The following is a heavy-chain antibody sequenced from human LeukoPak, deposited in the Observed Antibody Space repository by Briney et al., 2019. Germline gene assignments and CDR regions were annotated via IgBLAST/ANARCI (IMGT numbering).Heavy chain of an antibody. D-gene: IGHD3-3*01. CDR3: ASGEGPIFGVVVYYFDY. CDR2: IIPIFGTA. CDR1: GGTFSSYA. Sequence: SVKVSXKASGGTFSSYAISWVRQAPGQGLEWMGGIIPIFGTANYAQKFQGRVTITADESTSTAYTELSSLRSEDTAVYYCASGEGPIFGVVVYYFDYWGQGTLVTVSS. V-gene: IGHV1-69*13. J-gene: IGHJ4*02.